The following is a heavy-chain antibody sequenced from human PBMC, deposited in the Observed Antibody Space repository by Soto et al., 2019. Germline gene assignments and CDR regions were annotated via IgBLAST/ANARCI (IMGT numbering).Heavy chain of an antibody. J-gene: IGHJ6*02. CDR2: SIPIFGTA. V-gene: IGHV1-69*13. CDR3: ASPYISGWSGHYYYGMEV. D-gene: IGHD6-19*01. Sequence: SVKISCKASGGTFSSYAISWVRQAPGQGLEWMGGSIPIFGTANYAQKFQGRVTITADESTSTAYMELRSLRSEDTAVYYCASPYISGWSGHYYYGMEVWGQGTKVTVSS. CDR1: GGTFSSYA.